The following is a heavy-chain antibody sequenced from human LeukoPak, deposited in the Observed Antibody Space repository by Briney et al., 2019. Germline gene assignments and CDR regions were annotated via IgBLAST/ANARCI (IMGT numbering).Heavy chain of an antibody. Sequence: QTGGSLRLSCAASGFTFSNYWMSWVRQAPGKGLEWVANIRQDGGETYYVDSVRGRFIVSRDNAKNSVFLQMNSLRAEDTAVYYCARDFAAAVGWGQGTLVTVSS. D-gene: IGHD6-13*01. V-gene: IGHV3-7*01. CDR2: IRQDGGET. CDR3: ARDFAAAVG. J-gene: IGHJ4*02. CDR1: GFTFSNYW.